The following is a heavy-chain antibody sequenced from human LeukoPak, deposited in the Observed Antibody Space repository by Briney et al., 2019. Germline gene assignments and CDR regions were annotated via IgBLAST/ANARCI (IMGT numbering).Heavy chain of an antibody. D-gene: IGHD3-10*01. V-gene: IGHV3-74*01. CDR2: IDSDGSYI. CDR3: TRGAGYYNTDSLDY. Sequence: QPGGSLTLYCAVSGFTFSSHCMHWVRQPPGKELVWVSRIDSDGSYINYADSVKGRFTISRDNAKSTLYLQMSSLRVEDTAVYYCTRGAGYYNTDSLDYWGQGTLVTVSS. J-gene: IGHJ4*02. CDR1: GFTFSSHC.